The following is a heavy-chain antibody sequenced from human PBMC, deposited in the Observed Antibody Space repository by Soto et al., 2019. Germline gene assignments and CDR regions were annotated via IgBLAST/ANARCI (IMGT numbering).Heavy chain of an antibody. J-gene: IGHJ6*02. CDR3: IRDRMVTTARYFSYACMDI. CDR1: GFTFSSYS. V-gene: IGHV3-15*01. Sequence: PGGSLRLSCAASGFTFSSYSMNWVRQAPGKGLEWVGRIKSKTDGGTTDYAAPVKGRFTISRDDSKNTLYLKMNSLKTEDTAVYYCIRDRMVTTARYFSYACMDIWCEVSTGTVSS. CDR2: IKSKTDGGTT. D-gene: IGHD4-17*01.